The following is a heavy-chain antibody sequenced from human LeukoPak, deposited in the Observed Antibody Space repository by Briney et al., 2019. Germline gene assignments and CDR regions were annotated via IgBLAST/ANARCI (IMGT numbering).Heavy chain of an antibody. J-gene: IGHJ4*02. V-gene: IGHV4-59*01. D-gene: IGHD3-9*01. CDR3: ARRPRNDILTGTPFDY. CDR1: GGSIITYY. CDR2: IYYTGST. Sequence: PSETLSLTCTVSGGSIITYYWSWIRQPPGKGLEWIGYIYYTGSTNYNPSLKSRVTISVDTSKNQFSLKLRSVTAADTAVYYCARRPRNDILTGTPFDYWGQGILVTVSS.